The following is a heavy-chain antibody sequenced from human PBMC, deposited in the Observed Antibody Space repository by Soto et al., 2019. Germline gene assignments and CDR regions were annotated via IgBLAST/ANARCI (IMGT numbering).Heavy chain of an antibody. J-gene: IGHJ5*02. D-gene: IGHD3-16*02. Sequence: QVTLKESGPVLVKPTEPLTLTCIVSGFSLSNARMGVSWIRQPPGKALEWLAHILSNDEKSYSRSLYSRLTISKETSKSLVALSMTNMDPVDTATYYCARINDYVWGSYPLDHWGQGTLVTVSS. CDR2: ILSNDEK. V-gene: IGHV2-26*01. CDR1: GFSLSNARMG. CDR3: ARINDYVWGSYPLDH.